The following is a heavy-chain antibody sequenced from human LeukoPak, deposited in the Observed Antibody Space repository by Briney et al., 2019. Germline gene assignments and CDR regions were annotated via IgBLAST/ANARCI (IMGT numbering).Heavy chain of an antibody. D-gene: IGHD5-18*01. Sequence: ASVKVSCKASGHTFTGYYMHWVRQAPGQGLEWMGWINANSGGTNYAQKFQGRVTLTRDTSISTAYMELSRLRSDDTAVYYCARERGRRLWPGLVSYWGQGTLVTVSS. CDR1: GHTFTGYY. V-gene: IGHV1-2*02. CDR3: ARERGRRLWPGLVSY. CDR2: INANSGGT. J-gene: IGHJ4*02.